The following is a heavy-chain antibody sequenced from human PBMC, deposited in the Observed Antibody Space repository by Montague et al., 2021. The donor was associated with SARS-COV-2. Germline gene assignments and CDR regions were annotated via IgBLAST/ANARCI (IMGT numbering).Heavy chain of an antibody. CDR1: GGAILSRNW. Sequence: SETLSLTCTVSGGAILSRNWGRVFPPLPGIALVWFCAIYHSGSTNYNPSLKSRVTISVDKSKNQFSLKLSSVTAADTAVYYCARTLLGYCSSTSCYGARPWYYFDYWGKGTLVTVAS. CDR3: ARTLLGYCSSTSCYGARPWYYFDY. J-gene: IGHJ4*02. V-gene: IGHV4-4*02. D-gene: IGHD2-2*01. CDR2: IYHSGST.